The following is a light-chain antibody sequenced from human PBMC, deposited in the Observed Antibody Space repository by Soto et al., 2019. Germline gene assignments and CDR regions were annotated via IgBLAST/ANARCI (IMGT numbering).Light chain of an antibody. J-gene: IGKJ1*01. V-gene: IGKV3-15*01. CDR2: AAS. CDR1: QSVSST. CDR3: QQYNNWPRT. Sequence: IVMPHSPGALSASPGERATLSCRPSQSVSSTLAWYPQKPGQAPSLLIYAASTRATSIPARLSGSGSGAEFSLTVSSLQSEDFAVYYCQQYNNWPRTFAQGTKVDIK.